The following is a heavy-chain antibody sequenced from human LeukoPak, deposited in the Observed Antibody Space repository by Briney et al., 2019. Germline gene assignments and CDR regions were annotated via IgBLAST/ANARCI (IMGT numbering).Heavy chain of an antibody. J-gene: IGHJ4*02. D-gene: IGHD2-15*01. CDR2: IIPILNVP. CDR1: GGTFNDYS. V-gene: IGHV1-69*10. CDR3: ARDRPRARYFDY. Sequence: ASVTVSCKATGGTFNDYSISWVRQPPAQGREWMGGIIPILNVPNYAQKFEGSVTITADKSTNTAYMELSSLKSEDTAVYFCARDRPRARYFDYWGQGTLVTVSS.